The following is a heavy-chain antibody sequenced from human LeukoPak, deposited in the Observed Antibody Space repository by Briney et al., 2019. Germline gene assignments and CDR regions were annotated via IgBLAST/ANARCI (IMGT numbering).Heavy chain of an antibody. Sequence: RGEPLKISCKGSGYSFTSYWIGWVRQMPGKGLEWMGIIYPGDSDTRYSPSFQGQVTISADKSISTAYLQWSSLKASDTAMYYCARRITMTTKEDWFDPWGQGTLVTVSS. J-gene: IGHJ5*02. CDR3: ARRITMTTKEDWFDP. CDR2: IYPGDSDT. V-gene: IGHV5-51*01. CDR1: GYSFTSYW. D-gene: IGHD3-22*01.